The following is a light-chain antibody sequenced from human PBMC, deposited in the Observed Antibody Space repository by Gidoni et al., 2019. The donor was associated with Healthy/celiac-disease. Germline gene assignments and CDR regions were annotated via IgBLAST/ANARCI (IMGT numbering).Light chain of an antibody. Sequence: VLTQSAGTLSLSTGERATLSCKASQSVSSSYLACYQQKPGQAPRLPIYGASSRATGIPDSVSGSGSGTDFTLTISRLEPEDYAVDYCQQYGSSPPRYTFGQGTKLEIK. CDR3: QQYGSSPPRYT. CDR1: QSVSSSY. CDR2: GAS. V-gene: IGKV3-20*01. J-gene: IGKJ2*01.